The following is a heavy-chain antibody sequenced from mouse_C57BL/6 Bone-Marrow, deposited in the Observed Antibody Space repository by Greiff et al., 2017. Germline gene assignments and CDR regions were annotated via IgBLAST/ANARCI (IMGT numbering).Heavy chain of an antibody. CDR3: ARRDYEGTWFAY. D-gene: IGHD2-4*01. J-gene: IGHJ3*01. Sequence: QVQLMESGAELVRPGTSVKVSCKASGYAFTNYLIEWVKQTPGQGLEWIGVLIPGSGGTNYHEKFKGKATLTADNYSSTAYMQLSSLTSEDSAVYFCARRDYEGTWFAYWGQGTLVTVSA. V-gene: IGHV1-54*01. CDR2: LIPGSGGT. CDR1: GYAFTNYL.